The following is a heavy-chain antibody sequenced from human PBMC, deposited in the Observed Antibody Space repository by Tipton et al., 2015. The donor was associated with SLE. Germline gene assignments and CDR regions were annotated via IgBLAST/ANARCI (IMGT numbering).Heavy chain of an antibody. J-gene: IGHJ4*02. CDR2: IYYTGST. Sequence: TLSLTCTVSGGSISNYYWSWIRLPPGKGLECIGYIYYTGSTYYNPSLKSRVTISVDTSKNQFSLKLSSVTAADTAVYYCARTQYTFGGVIAPFDYWGQGTLVTVSS. D-gene: IGHD3-16*02. V-gene: IGHV4-59*04. CDR1: GGSISNYY. CDR3: ARTQYTFGGVIAPFDY.